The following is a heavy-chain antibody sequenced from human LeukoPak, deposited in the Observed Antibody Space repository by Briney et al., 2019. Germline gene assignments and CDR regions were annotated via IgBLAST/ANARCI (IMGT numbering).Heavy chain of an antibody. J-gene: IGHJ4*02. CDR3: TRAETY. CDR1: GGSISSGDYS. Sequence: SQTLSLTCTVSGGSISSGDYSWNWVRQHPGKGLEWIGHIYFSGSTSYNPSLKSRVTISLDTSKNQFSLKLRSVTAADTAVYYCTRAETYWGQGTLSPSPQ. CDR2: IYFSGST. V-gene: IGHV4-31*03.